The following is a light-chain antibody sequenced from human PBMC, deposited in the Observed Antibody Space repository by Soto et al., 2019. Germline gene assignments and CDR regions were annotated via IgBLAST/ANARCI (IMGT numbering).Light chain of an antibody. V-gene: IGKV3-20*01. CDR3: QQHGSSPPLT. CDR2: GAS. Sequence: DIVLTQSPGTLSLSPGERATLSCRASQSVSSSYLAWYQQKPGQAPRLLIYGASSGATGIPDRFSGSGSGTDFTLTISSLQPEDFAVYYCQQHGSSPPLTFGGGTKVDI. CDR1: QSVSSSY. J-gene: IGKJ4*01.